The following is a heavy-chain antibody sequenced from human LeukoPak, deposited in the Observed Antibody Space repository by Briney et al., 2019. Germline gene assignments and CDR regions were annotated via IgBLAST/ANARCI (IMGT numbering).Heavy chain of an antibody. CDR2: IYYSGST. Sequence: SETLSLTCTVSGGSISTYYWSWIRQPPGKGLEWIGYIYYSGSTNHNPSLKSRVTMSVDTSKNQFSLKLTSVTAADTALYYCARGVVLAAIPWFDPWGQGTLVTVSS. CDR1: GGSISTYY. V-gene: IGHV4-59*08. CDR3: ARGVVLAAIPWFDP. D-gene: IGHD2-2*01. J-gene: IGHJ5*02.